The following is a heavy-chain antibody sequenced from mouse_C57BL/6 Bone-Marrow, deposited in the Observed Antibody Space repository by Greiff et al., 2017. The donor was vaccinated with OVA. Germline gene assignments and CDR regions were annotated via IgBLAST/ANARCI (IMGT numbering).Heavy chain of an antibody. Sequence: VQLQQSGAELVKPGASVKLSCKASGYTFTSYWMQWVKQRPGQGLEWIGEIDPSDSYTNYNQKFKGKATLTVDTSSSTAYMQLSSLTSENSAVYYCAREITTVVAPYWYFDVWGTGTTVTVSS. D-gene: IGHD1-1*01. CDR2: IDPSDSYT. J-gene: IGHJ1*03. CDR1: GYTFTSYW. CDR3: AREITTVVAPYWYFDV. V-gene: IGHV1-50*01.